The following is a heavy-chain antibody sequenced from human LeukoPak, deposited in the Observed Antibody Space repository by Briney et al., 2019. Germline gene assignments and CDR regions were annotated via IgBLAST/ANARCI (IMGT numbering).Heavy chain of an antibody. V-gene: IGHV3-64D*09. J-gene: IGHJ4*02. CDR2: ISSNGGSA. CDR3: VKDARHTMVRGVSDY. Sequence: GGSLRLSCSASGFTFSSYAMHWVRQAPGKGLEYVSAISSNGGSAYYADSVKGRFTISRDNSKNTLYLQMSSLRAEDTAVYYCVKDARHTMVRGVSDYWGQGTLVTVSS. CDR1: GFTFSSYA. D-gene: IGHD3-10*01.